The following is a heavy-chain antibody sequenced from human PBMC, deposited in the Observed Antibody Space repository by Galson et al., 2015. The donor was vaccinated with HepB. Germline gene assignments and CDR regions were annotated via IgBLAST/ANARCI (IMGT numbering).Heavy chain of an antibody. CDR3: VKDHFYYEADASPRPLNSDYFFDF. Sequence: SLRLSCAASGFTFSSYAMHWVRQAPGQGLDYVSTITHNGGSTYYADSVKVRFTISRDNTKNTLSLHMSSLIADDTALYFCVKDHFYYEADASPRPLNSDYFFDFWGQGTLVTVSS. D-gene: IGHD3-22*01. CDR2: ITHNGGST. CDR1: GFTFSSYA. J-gene: IGHJ4*02. V-gene: IGHV3-64D*06.